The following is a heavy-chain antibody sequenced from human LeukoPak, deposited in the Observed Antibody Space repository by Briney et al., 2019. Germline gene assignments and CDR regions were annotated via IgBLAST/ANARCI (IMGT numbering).Heavy chain of an antibody. CDR1: GFTFSSYA. D-gene: IGHD2-2*01. CDR3: AKERAPGGAAAIFDY. CDR2: ISGSGGST. Sequence: PGGSLRLSCAASGFTFSSYAMSWVRQAPGKGLEWVSAISGSGGSTYYANSVKGRLTISRDNSKNTLYLQMNSLRAEDTAVYYCAKERAPGGAAAIFDYWGQGTLVTVSS. J-gene: IGHJ4*02. V-gene: IGHV3-23*01.